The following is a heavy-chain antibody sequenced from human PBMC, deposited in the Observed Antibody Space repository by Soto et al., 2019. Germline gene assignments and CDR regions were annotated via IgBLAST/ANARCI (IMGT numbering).Heavy chain of an antibody. V-gene: IGHV3-23*01. CDR1: EFTFSNYA. D-gene: IGHD6-19*01. Sequence: GGSLRLSCAASEFTFSNYAMNWVRQAPGKGLEWVSAISGSGKSTYYADSVKGRFTISRDKSKNTLFLQMNSLRAEDTATYYCAKEYSSGWYAGQTFDYWGQGALVTVSS. CDR2: ISGSGKST. J-gene: IGHJ4*02. CDR3: AKEYSSGWYAGQTFDY.